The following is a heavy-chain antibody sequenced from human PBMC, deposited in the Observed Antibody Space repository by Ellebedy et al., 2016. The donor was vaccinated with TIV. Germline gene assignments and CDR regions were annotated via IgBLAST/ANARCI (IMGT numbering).Heavy chain of an antibody. CDR1: GYNFSDYW. CDR2: IYPGVSDT. Sequence: GESLKISXTGFGYNFSDYWIGWVRQMPGSGLEWMGIIYPGVSDTRYSPSFQGQVTISADKSTRTAYLQWSSLKASDTAMYYCARRQYEKLDAFDIWGQGTMVTVSS. V-gene: IGHV5-51*01. D-gene: IGHD2-8*01. J-gene: IGHJ3*02. CDR3: ARRQYEKLDAFDI.